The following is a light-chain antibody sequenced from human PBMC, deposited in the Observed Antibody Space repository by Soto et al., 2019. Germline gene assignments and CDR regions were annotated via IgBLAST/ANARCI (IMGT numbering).Light chain of an antibody. V-gene: IGLV1-51*01. CDR1: SSNIGNNF. Sequence: QSLLAQPPSVSAAPGQKVTMSCSGSSSNIGNNFVSWYQQLPGTAPKLRIYDNDKRPSGIPDRFSGSKSGTSATLGITGVQTGDEADYYCGTWNAGLTSWVFGGGTKVTVL. J-gene: IGLJ3*02. CDR3: GTWNAGLTSWV. CDR2: DND.